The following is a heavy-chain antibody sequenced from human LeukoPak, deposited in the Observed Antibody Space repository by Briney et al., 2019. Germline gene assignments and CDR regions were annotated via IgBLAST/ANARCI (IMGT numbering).Heavy chain of an antibody. Sequence: ASLKASCKASGYTFTSYGISWGPQAPGQGPEWMGWIAFYNGDTKFLQKFQGRVTLTTDASTNTAYMELRSLTSEDTAVYYCARQAGYSTGWYGGYYFDHWGQGTLVTVSA. CDR2: IAFYNGDT. CDR3: ARQAGYSTGWYGGYYFDH. V-gene: IGHV1-18*01. J-gene: IGHJ4*02. CDR1: GYTFTSYG. D-gene: IGHD6-19*01.